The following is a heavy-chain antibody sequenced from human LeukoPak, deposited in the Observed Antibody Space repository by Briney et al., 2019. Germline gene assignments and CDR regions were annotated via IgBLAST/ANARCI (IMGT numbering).Heavy chain of an antibody. Sequence: GGSLRLSCAVSGFTFSDYYMSWIRQAPGKGLEWVSYIGSSGNTIYYADSVKGRFTISRDNAKNSLNLQMNSLRADDTAVYYCARSSLSSSWLFDYWGQGTLVTVSS. CDR1: GFTFSDYY. V-gene: IGHV3-11*01. J-gene: IGHJ4*02. D-gene: IGHD6-13*01. CDR2: IGSSGNTI. CDR3: ARSSLSSSWLFDY.